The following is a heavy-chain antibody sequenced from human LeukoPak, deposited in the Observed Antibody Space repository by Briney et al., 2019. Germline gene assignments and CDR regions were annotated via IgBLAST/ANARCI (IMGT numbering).Heavy chain of an antibody. CDR2: IIPIFGTA. Sequence: GASVKVSCKASGGSFSSYAISWVRQPPGQGLEWMGGIIPIFGTANYAQKFQGRVTITADESTSKAYMELSSLRSEDTAVYYCARASHQELDEYWGQGTLVTVSS. D-gene: IGHD3-10*01. CDR3: ARASHQELDEY. J-gene: IGHJ4*02. CDR1: GGSFSSYA. V-gene: IGHV1-69*13.